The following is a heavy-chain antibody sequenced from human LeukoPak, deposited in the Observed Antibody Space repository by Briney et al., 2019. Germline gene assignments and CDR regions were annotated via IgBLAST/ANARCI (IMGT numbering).Heavy chain of an antibody. CDR3: ARDPGIAARNHDY. Sequence: GGSLRLSCAASGFTFSTYWMSGVRQAPGKGLEWVSSISSSSSYIYYADSVKGRFTISRDNAKNSLYLQMNSLRAEDTAVYYCARDPGIAARNHDYWGQGTLVTVSS. CDR1: GFTFSTYW. V-gene: IGHV3-21*01. J-gene: IGHJ4*02. CDR2: ISSSSSYI. D-gene: IGHD6-6*01.